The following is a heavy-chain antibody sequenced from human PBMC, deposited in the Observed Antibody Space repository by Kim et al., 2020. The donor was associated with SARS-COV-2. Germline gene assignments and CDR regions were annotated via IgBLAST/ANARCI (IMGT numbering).Heavy chain of an antibody. CDR3: AKDRPPHYYDSSGYGAFDF. D-gene: IGHD3-22*01. J-gene: IGHJ3*01. V-gene: IGHV3-23*01. Sequence: KGRFNISRDNSKNTVYLQMNSLRAEDTALYFCAKDRPPHYYDSSGYGAFDFWGQGTVVTVSS.